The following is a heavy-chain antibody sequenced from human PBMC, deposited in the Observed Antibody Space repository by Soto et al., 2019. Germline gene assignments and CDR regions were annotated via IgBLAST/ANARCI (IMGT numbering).Heavy chain of an antibody. Sequence: ASGKVSSKTSGYSFTSYAINGVRHCPRQGPEWMGWISGHNGNTHQPQSLQGRVTMTTDTSRNTAYMELRSLRSDDTAVYYCARHRFNYYDDTVYYYFDYWGQGTLVTVS. CDR1: GYSFTSYA. D-gene: IGHD3-22*01. CDR3: ARHRFNYYDDTVYYYFDY. CDR2: ISGHNGNT. J-gene: IGHJ4*02. V-gene: IGHV1-18*04.